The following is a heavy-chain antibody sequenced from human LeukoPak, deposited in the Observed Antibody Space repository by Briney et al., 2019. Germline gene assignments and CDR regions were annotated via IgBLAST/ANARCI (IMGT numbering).Heavy chain of an antibody. CDR2: ISAYNGNT. CDR1: GYTFTSYG. J-gene: IGHJ4*02. V-gene: IGHV1-18*01. CDR3: ARGLMREYKSGWYMHYFDN. D-gene: IGHD6-19*01. Sequence: ASVKVSCKASGYTFTSYGISWVRQAPGQRLEWMGWISAYNGNTNYAQKLQGRVTMTTDTSTSTAYMELRSLRPGDTAVYYCARGLMREYKSGWYMHYFDNRGQGTLVTVSS.